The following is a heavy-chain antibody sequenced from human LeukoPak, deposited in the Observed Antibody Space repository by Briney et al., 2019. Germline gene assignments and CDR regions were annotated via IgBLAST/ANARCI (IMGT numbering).Heavy chain of an antibody. CDR2: IYYSGST. CDR3: ARGGTAMSLNWFDP. D-gene: IGHD5-18*01. J-gene: IGHJ5*02. CDR1: GGSISSYY. Sequence: SQTLSLTCTVSGGSISSYYWSCTRQPPGNELQWIGFIYYSGSTNFNPSLKSRVTMSVDTSKNQFSLKLSSVTAADTAVYYCARGGTAMSLNWFDPWGQGTLVTVSS. V-gene: IGHV4-59*01.